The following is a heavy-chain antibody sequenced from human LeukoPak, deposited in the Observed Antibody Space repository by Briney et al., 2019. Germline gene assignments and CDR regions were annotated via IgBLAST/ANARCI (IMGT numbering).Heavy chain of an antibody. Sequence: GGSLRLSCAASGFTFNNYAMSRVRQAPGKGLEWVSAISGTSGRTYYADSVKGRFTISRDNSKNTLYLQMNSLRAEDTAVYYCAKAVDYDFWSGLPYFDYWGQGTLVTVSS. J-gene: IGHJ4*02. V-gene: IGHV3-23*01. CDR3: AKAVDYDFWSGLPYFDY. CDR2: ISGTSGRT. D-gene: IGHD3-3*01. CDR1: GFTFNNYA.